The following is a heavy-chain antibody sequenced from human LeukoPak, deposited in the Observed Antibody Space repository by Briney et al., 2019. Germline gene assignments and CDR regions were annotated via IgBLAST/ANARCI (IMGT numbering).Heavy chain of an antibody. CDR2: IRRRANDGTT. J-gene: IGHJ4*02. D-gene: IGHD4-17*01. CDR3: TGADGDYDHHFFDY. CDR1: GFNFGDYG. Sequence: GGSLRLSCTGSGFNFGDYGLSWVRQAPGKGLEWIGFIRRRANDGTTEYAASIKGRFTISRDDSKSIAYLQMNGLQTEDTALYYCTGADGDYDHHFFDYWGQGTQVIVSS. V-gene: IGHV3-49*04.